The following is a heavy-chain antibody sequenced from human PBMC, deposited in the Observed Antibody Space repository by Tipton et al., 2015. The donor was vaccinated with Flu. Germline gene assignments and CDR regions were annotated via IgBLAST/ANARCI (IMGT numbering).Heavy chain of an antibody. Sequence: QSGPEVKKPGASVKVSCKASGYTFTSYDINWVRQATGQGLEWMGWMNPNSGNTGYAQKFQGRVTMTRNTSISTAYMELSSLRSEDTAVYYCARGGYSGYEYYYYYYGMDVWGQGTTVTVSS. CDR3: ARGGYSGYEYYYYYYGMDV. CDR2: MNPNSGNT. V-gene: IGHV1-8*01. D-gene: IGHD5-12*01. CDR1: GYTFTSYD. J-gene: IGHJ6*02.